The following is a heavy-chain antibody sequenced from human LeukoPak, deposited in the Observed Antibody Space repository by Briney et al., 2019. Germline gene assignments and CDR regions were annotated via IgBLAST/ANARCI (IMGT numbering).Heavy chain of an antibody. CDR3: VGRMAGMYNWFDP. Sequence: PSETLSLTCSVSGGYIRGTNYFWGWIRQPPGKGLEWVGDISYSGSSYYNPTLKSRVSVSVDASTDQFSLKMSTLIAADTAVYYCVGRMAGMYNWFDPWGQGTLVTVSS. CDR1: GGYIRGTNYF. D-gene: IGHD2-8*01. CDR2: ISYSGSS. V-gene: IGHV4-39*01. J-gene: IGHJ5*02.